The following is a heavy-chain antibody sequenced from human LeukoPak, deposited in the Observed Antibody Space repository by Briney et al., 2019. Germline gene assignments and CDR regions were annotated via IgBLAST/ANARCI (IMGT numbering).Heavy chain of an antibody. CDR2: IGTAGDT. J-gene: IGHJ4*02. Sequence: PGGSLRLSCAASGFTFSDYGMHWVRQATGKGLEWVSAIGTAGDTYYTGSVKGRFTISRENAKNSLYLQMNSLRAGDTAVYYCARVAKERVGGVYYFDYWGQGTLVTVSS. D-gene: IGHD1-1*01. V-gene: IGHV3-13*01. CDR3: ARVAKERVGGVYYFDY. CDR1: GFTFSDYG.